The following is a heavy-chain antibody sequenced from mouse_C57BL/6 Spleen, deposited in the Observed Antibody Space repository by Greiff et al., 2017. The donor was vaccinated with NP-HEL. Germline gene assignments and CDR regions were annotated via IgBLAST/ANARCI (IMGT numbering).Heavy chain of an antibody. CDR1: GYTFTDYN. CDR3: ARDYGSSSGFAY. Sequence: EVKLVESGPELVKPGASVKIPCKASGYTFTDYNMDWVKQSHGKSLEWIGDINPNNGGTIYNQKFKGKATLTVDKSSSTAYMELRSLTSEDTAVYYCARDYGSSSGFAYWGQGTLVTVSA. J-gene: IGHJ3*01. V-gene: IGHV1-18*01. D-gene: IGHD1-1*01. CDR2: INPNNGGT.